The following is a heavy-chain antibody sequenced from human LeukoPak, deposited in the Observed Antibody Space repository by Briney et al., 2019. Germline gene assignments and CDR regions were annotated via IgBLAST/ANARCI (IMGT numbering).Heavy chain of an antibody. CDR1: GYTFTGYY. CDR2: MNPNSGNT. Sequence: GASVKVSCKASGYTFTGYYMHWVRQAPGQGLGWMGWMNPNSGNTGYAQKFQGRVTMTRNTSISTAYMELSSLRSEDTAVYYCAIESAFDIWGQGTMVTVSS. CDR3: AIESAFDI. V-gene: IGHV1-8*02. J-gene: IGHJ3*02.